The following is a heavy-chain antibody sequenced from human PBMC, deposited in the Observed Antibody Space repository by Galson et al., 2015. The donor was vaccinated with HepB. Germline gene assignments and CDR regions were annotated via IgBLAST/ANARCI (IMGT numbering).Heavy chain of an antibody. CDR2: ISYDGSNK. D-gene: IGHD3-22*01. Sequence: SLRLSCAASGFTFGSYAMHWVRQAPGKGLEWVAVISYDGSNKNYADSVNGRYTISRDNSKNTLYLQVNSLQADDTAVYYCARAGYKANGGYSHYWGQGTPVTVSS. CDR3: ARAGYKANGGYSHY. J-gene: IGHJ4*02. V-gene: IGHV3-30-3*01. CDR1: GFTFGSYA.